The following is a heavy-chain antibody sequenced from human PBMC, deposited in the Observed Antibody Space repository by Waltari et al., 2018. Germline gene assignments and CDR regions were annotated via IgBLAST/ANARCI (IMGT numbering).Heavy chain of an antibody. CDR1: GFTFDAYA. D-gene: IGHD2-21*01. Sequence: EVQLVESGGGLVQPGRSLRLSCAASGFTFDAYAMHWVRQAPGKGLEWVSGISWNSGSIGYADSVKGRFTISRDNAKNSLYLQMNSLRAEDTALYYCAKALWSYYYMDVWGKGTTVTVSS. CDR2: ISWNSGSI. CDR3: AKALWSYYYMDV. J-gene: IGHJ6*03. V-gene: IGHV3-9*01.